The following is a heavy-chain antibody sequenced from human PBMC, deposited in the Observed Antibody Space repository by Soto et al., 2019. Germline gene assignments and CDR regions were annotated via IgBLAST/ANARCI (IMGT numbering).Heavy chain of an antibody. CDR2: INPNSGGT. V-gene: IGHV1-2*04. CDR1: GYTFTGYY. J-gene: IGHJ3*02. CDR3: ARGSYSSGWYGGAFDI. Sequence: ASVKVSCKASGYTFTGYYMHWVRQAPGQGLEWMGWINPNSGGTNYAQKFQGWVNMTRDTSISTAYMELSRLRSDDTAVYYCARGSYSSGWYGGAFDISGQGTMVTVSS. D-gene: IGHD6-19*01.